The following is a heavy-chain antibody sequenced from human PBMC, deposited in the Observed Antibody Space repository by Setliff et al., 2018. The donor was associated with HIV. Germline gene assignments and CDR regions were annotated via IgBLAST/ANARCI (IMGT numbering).Heavy chain of an antibody. D-gene: IGHD3-22*01. J-gene: IGHJ5*02. CDR3: AGVLSSGYYDGP. CDR2: IYYSGTT. Sequence: SETLSLTCTVSGASIDSGDHYWTWIRQPPGKGLEWIGYIYYSGTTYYNSSLKSRVTISLHTSKNQFPLKLRSVTAADTAVYYCAGVLSSGYYDGPWGQGTLVTVSS. V-gene: IGHV4-30-4*02. CDR1: GASIDSGDHY.